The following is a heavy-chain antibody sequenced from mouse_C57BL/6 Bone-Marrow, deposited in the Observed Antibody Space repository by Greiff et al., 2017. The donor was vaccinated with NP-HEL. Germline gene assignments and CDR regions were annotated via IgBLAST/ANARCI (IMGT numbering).Heavy chain of an antibody. CDR3: ARHYYGSSPYYFDY. CDR1: GYTFTSYW. J-gene: IGHJ2*01. V-gene: IGHV1-69*01. Sequence: QVQLQQSGAELVMPGASVKLSCKASGYTFTSYWMHWVKQRPGQGLEWIGEIDPSDSYTNYNQKFKGKSTLTVDKSSSTAYMQLSSLTSEDSAVYYCARHYYGSSPYYFDYWGQGTTLTVSS. CDR2: IDPSDSYT. D-gene: IGHD1-1*01.